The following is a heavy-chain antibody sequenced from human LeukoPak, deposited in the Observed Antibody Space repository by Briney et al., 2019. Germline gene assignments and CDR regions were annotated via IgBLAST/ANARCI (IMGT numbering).Heavy chain of an antibody. CDR3: AKDIGGSGWYPLGYYYGMDV. Sequence: GWSLRLSCAASGFTFDDYAMHWVRQAPGKGLDWVSGISWNSGSIGYAGSVKGRFTISRDNAKNSLYLQMNSLRAEDTALYYCAKDIGGSGWYPLGYYYGMDVWGQGTTVTVSS. D-gene: IGHD6-19*01. CDR1: GFTFDDYA. CDR2: ISWNSGSI. V-gene: IGHV3-9*01. J-gene: IGHJ6*02.